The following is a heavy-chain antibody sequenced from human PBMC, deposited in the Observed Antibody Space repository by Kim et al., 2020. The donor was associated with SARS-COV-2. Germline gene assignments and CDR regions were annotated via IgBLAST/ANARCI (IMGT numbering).Heavy chain of an antibody. CDR1: GGTFSSYA. J-gene: IGHJ6*02. V-gene: IGHV1-69*13. CDR2: IIPIFGTA. D-gene: IGHD6-13*01. CDR3: ARAYSSSYVHYYYGMDV. Sequence: SVKVSCKASGGTFSSYAISWVRQAPGQGLEWMVGIIPIFGTANYAQKFQGRVTITADESTSTAYMELSSLRSEDTAVYYCARAYSSSYVHYYYGMDVWGQGTTVTVSS.